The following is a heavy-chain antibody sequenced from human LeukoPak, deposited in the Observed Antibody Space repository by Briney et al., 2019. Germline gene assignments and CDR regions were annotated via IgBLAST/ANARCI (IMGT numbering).Heavy chain of an antibody. D-gene: IGHD2-15*01. CDR3: ARGPPAGVMVVANTLENDY. CDR2: INHSGST. CDR1: GGSFSGYY. J-gene: IGHJ4*02. Sequence: SETLSLTCAVYGGSFSGYYWSWIRQPPGKGLEWIGKINHSGSTNYNPSLKSRVTISVDTSKNQFSLKLSSVTAADTAVYYCARGPPAGVMVVANTLENDYWGQGTLVTVSS. V-gene: IGHV4-34*01.